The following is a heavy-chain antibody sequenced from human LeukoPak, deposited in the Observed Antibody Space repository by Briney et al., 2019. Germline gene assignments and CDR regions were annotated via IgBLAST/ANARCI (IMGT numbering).Heavy chain of an antibody. CDR1: GGSISSYY. J-gene: IGHJ6*02. D-gene: IGHD3-16*02. CDR2: IYTSGST. V-gene: IGHV4-4*07. Sequence: SETLSLTRTVSGGSISSYYWSWIRQPAGKGLEWIGRIYTSGSTNYNPSLKSRVTMSVDTSKNQFSLKLSSVTAANTAVYYCARDSSFPYYYYGMDVWGQGTTVTVSS. CDR3: ARDSSFPYYYYGMDV.